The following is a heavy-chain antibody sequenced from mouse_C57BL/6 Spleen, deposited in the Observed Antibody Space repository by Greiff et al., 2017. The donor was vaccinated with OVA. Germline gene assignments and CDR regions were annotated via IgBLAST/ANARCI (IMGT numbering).Heavy chain of an antibody. V-gene: IGHV3-6*01. D-gene: IGHD5-5*01. CDR2: ISYDGSN. CDR1: GYSITSGYY. J-gene: IGHJ2*01. CDR3: AKGLTTDY. Sequence: EVKLEESGPGLVKPSQSLSLTCSVTGYSITSGYYWNWIRQFPGNKLEWMGYISYDGSNNYNPSLKNRISITRDTSKNQFFLKLNSVTTEDTATYYCAKGLTTDYWGQGTTLTVSS.